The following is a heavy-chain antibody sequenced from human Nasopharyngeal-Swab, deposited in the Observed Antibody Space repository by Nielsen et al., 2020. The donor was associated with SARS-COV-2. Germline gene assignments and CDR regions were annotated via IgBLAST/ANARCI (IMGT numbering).Heavy chain of an antibody. V-gene: IGHV4-61*02. CDR2: IYTSGST. Sequence: RQAPGKGLEWIERIYTSGSTNYNPSLKSRVTISVDTSKNQFSLKLSSVTAADTAVYYCARGITTLYYYYYMDVWGKGTTVTVSS. CDR3: ARGITTLYYYYYMDV. J-gene: IGHJ6*03. D-gene: IGHD3-10*01.